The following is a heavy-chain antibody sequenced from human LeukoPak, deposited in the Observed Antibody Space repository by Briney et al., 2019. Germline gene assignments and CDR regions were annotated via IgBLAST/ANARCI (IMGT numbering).Heavy chain of an antibody. V-gene: IGHV4-4*07. CDR1: GGSISSYY. D-gene: IGHD1-26*01. Sequence: SETLSLTCTVSGGSISSYYWSWIRQPAGKGLEWIGRIYTSGSTNYNPSLKSRVTMSVDTAKNQFSLKLSSVTAADTAVYYCATWEPRGYYFDYWGQGTLVTVSS. J-gene: IGHJ4*02. CDR3: ATWEPRGYYFDY. CDR2: IYTSGST.